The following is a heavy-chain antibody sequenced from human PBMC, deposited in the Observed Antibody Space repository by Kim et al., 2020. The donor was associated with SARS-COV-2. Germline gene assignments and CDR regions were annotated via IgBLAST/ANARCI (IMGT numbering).Heavy chain of an antibody. CDR1: GFTFSDYG. Sequence: GGSLRLSCVASGFTFSDYGMHWVRQAPGKGLEWVALISYDGNNEYYADSVKGRFTIPRDNSKNTLYLQINSPGAEDTAVYYCAKVGDYWGQGTLVTVSS. V-gene: IGHV3-30*18. D-gene: IGHD3-3*01. J-gene: IGHJ4*02. CDR3: AKVGDY. CDR2: ISYDGNNE.